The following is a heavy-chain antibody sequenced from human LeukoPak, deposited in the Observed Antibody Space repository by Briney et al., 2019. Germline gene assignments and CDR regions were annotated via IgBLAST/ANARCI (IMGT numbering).Heavy chain of an antibody. Sequence: GGSLRLSCAASGFTFSTYTMNWVRQAPGKGLEWVSCITSSSYIYYSDSVKGRFTISRDDAKKSLYLQMNSLRAEDTAVYYCARDTNYYDSSGYYPGSDFDHWGQGTLVTVSS. D-gene: IGHD3-22*01. J-gene: IGHJ4*02. CDR3: ARDTNYYDSSGYYPGSDFDH. CDR1: GFTFSTYT. V-gene: IGHV3-21*01. CDR2: ITSSSYI.